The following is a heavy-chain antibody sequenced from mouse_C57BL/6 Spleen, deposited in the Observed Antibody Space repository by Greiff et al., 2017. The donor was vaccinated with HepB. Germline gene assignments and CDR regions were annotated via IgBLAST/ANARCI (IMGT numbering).Heavy chain of an antibody. Sequence: VQLQQPGAELVRPGSSVKLSCKASGYTFTSYWMHWVKQRPIQGLEWIGNIDPSDSETHYNQKFKDKAILTVDKSSSTAYMQLSSLTSEDSAVYYCARGIYYGYPWFAYWGQGTLVTVSA. V-gene: IGHV1-52*01. J-gene: IGHJ3*01. CDR2: IDPSDSET. D-gene: IGHD2-2*01. CDR3: ARGIYYGYPWFAY. CDR1: GYTFTSYW.